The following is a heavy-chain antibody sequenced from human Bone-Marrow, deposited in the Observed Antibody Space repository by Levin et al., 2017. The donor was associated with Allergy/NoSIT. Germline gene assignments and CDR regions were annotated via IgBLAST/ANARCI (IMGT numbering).Heavy chain of an antibody. V-gene: IGHV3-49*03. Sequence: GESLKISCTTSGFKFDDYAMNWFRQAPGKGLEWVGFIRGKPSSGTTQYAASVKGRVTISRDESRIVSYLEMHSLKSEDTAVYYCSRGGGEYYKVDMDVWGQGTTVTVSS. J-gene: IGHJ6*02. D-gene: IGHD2-21*01. CDR3: SRGGGEYYKVDMDV. CDR1: GFKFDDYA. CDR2: IRGKPSSGTT.